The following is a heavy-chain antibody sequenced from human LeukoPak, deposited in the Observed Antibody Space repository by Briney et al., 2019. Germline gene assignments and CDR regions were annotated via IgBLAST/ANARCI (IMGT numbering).Heavy chain of an antibody. J-gene: IGHJ4*02. Sequence: GGSLRLSCAASGFTFSNAWMIWVRQSPGKGLEWFGRIKIKTDGGTTDYAAPVKGRFTISRDDSKNTLYLQMNSLRAEDTAVYYCAKDTLIAARSCYFDYWGQGTLVTVSS. CDR3: AKDTLIAARSCYFDY. V-gene: IGHV3-15*01. CDR1: GFTFSNAW. D-gene: IGHD6-6*01. CDR2: IKIKTDGGTT.